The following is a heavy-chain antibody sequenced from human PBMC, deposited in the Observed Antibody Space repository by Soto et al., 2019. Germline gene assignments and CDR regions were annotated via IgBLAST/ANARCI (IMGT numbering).Heavy chain of an antibody. D-gene: IGHD5-18*01. J-gene: IGHJ4*02. V-gene: IGHV4-59*01. CDR2: MYYSGST. CDR3: ARGSGDTAMVTIDY. Sequence: PSETLSLTCTVSGGSIRSYYCSWIRQPPGKGLEWIGYMYYSGSTNYNPSLKSRVTISVDTSKNQFSLKLSSVTAADTAVYYCARGSGDTAMVTIDYWGQGTLVTVSS. CDR1: GGSIRSYY.